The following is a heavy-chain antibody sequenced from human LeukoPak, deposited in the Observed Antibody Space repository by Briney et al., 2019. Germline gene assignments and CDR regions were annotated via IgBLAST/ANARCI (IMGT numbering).Heavy chain of an antibody. Sequence: SETLSLTCAVYGGSFSGYYWTCIRQRPGKGLEWIGEMNHSGSANYNPSLKSRVTISVDTSKNQFSLKLSSVTAADTAVYYCVRSDDFWSGYYGYWGQGTLATVSS. V-gene: IGHV4-34*01. CDR3: VRSDDFWSGYYGY. CDR1: GGSFSGYY. J-gene: IGHJ4*02. D-gene: IGHD3-3*01. CDR2: MNHSGSA.